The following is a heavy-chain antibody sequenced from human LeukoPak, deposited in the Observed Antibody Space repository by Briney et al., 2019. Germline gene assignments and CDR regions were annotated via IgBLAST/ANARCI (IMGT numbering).Heavy chain of an antibody. D-gene: IGHD3-10*01. CDR1: GYTFTGYY. J-gene: IGHJ6*03. V-gene: IGHV1-2*02. CDR3: ARDHYYGSGSPMDV. Sequence: ASVKVSCKASGYTFTGYYIHWVRQAPGQGLEWMGWINPNSGGTNYAQKFQGRVTMTTDTSTSTAYMELRSLRSDDTAVYYCARDHYYGSGSPMDVWGKGTTVTVSS. CDR2: INPNSGGT.